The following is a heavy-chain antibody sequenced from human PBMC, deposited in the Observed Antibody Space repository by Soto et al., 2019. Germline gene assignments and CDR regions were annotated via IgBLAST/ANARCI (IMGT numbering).Heavy chain of an antibody. CDR3: ARVQTVTRMVYAHDAFDI. Sequence: SETLSLTCTVSGGSISSGDYYWSWIRQPPGKGLEWIGYIYYSGSTYYNPSLKSRVTISVDTSKNQFSLKLSSVTAADTAVYYCARVQTVTRMVYAHDAFDIWGQGTMVTVSS. J-gene: IGHJ3*02. CDR2: IYYSGST. V-gene: IGHV4-30-4*01. D-gene: IGHD2-8*01. CDR1: GGSISSGDYY.